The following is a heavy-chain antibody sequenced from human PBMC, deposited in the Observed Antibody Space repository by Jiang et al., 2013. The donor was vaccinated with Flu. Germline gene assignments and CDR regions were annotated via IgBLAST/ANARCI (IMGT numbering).Heavy chain of an antibody. CDR2: ISNDGTHK. Sequence: GVVQPGRSLRLSCAASRFTFRTYGMHWVRQTPGKGLEWVAFISNDGTHKFYADSVKGRFTISRDNSKNTLYVQMNSLRAEDTAFYYCARGDYPSYFDYWGQGTLVTVSS. V-gene: IGHV3-30-3*01. CDR3: ARGDYPSYFDY. J-gene: IGHJ4*02. D-gene: IGHD4-11*01. CDR1: RFTFRTYG.